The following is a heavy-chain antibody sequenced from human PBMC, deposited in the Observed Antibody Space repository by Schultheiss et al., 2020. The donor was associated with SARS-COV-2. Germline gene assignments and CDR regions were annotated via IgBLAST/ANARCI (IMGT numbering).Heavy chain of an antibody. CDR2: ISGSGGST. CDR3: AHGVALV. D-gene: IGHD3-3*01. CDR1: GFTFDDYA. J-gene: IGHJ3*01. V-gene: IGHV3-23*01. Sequence: GGSLRLSCAASGFTFDDYAMHWVRQAPGKGLEWVSGISGSGGSTYYADSVKGRFTISRDNSKNTLYLQMNSLRAEDTAVYYCAHGVALVWGQGTMVTVSS.